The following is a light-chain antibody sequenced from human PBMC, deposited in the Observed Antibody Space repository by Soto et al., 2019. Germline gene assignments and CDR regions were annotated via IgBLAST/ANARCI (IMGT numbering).Light chain of an antibody. CDR1: SSDVGGYNY. J-gene: IGLJ1*01. CDR2: EVS. Sequence: SALTQPASVSGSPGQSITISCTGTSSDVGGYNYVPWYQQHPGKAPKLMIYEVSNRPSGVSNRFSGSKSGNTASLTISGLQAEDEADYYCSSYTSSSTLLYVFGTGTKVTVL. V-gene: IGLV2-14*01. CDR3: SSYTSSSTLLYV.